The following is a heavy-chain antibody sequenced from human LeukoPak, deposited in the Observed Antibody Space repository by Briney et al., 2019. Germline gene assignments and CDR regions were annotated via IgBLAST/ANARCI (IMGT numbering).Heavy chain of an antibody. J-gene: IGHJ4*02. CDR3: ARGQILGDY. CDR2: IYSGGST. D-gene: IGHD2/OR15-2a*01. V-gene: IGHV3-66*01. Sequence: GGSLRLSCAASEFSVGSNYMTWARQAPGKGLEWVSLIYSGGSTYYADSVKGRFTISRDNAKNSLYLQMNRLRAEDTAVYSCARGQILGDYWGQGTLVTVSS. CDR1: EFSVGSNY.